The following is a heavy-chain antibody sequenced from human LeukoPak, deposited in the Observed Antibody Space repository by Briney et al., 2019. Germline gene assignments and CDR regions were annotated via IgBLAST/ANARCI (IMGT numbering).Heavy chain of an antibody. CDR1: GYTFTSYG. J-gene: IGHJ4*02. D-gene: IGHD5-18*01. V-gene: IGHV1-2*02. CDR3: AREGYSYGVPWVRFDY. Sequence: ASVKVSCKASGYTFTSYGISWVRQAPGQGLEWMGWINPNSGGTNYAQKFQGRVTMTRDTSISTAYMELSRLRSDDTAVYYCAREGYSYGVPWVRFDYWGQGTLVTVSS. CDR2: INPNSGGT.